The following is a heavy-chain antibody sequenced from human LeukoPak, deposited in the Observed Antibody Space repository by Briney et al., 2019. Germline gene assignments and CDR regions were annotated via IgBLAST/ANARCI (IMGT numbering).Heavy chain of an antibody. J-gene: IGHJ3*02. Sequence: GGSLRLSCAASGFTVSSNYMSWVRQAPGKGLEWVTVIYSGGSTYYADSVKGRFTISRDNSKNTLYLQMNSLRAEDTAVYYCAKVQSATGFDIWGQGTMVTVSS. CDR1: GFTVSSNY. D-gene: IGHD5-12*01. V-gene: IGHV3-53*05. CDR3: AKVQSATGFDI. CDR2: IYSGGST.